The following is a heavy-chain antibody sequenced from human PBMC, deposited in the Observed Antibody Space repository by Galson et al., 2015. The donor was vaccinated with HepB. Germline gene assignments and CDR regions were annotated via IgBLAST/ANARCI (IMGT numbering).Heavy chain of an antibody. D-gene: IGHD3-9*01. Sequence: SVKVSCKASGYTFTGYYMHWVRQAPGQGLEWMGWINPNSGGTNYAQKFQGRVTMTRDTSISTAYMELSSVTAADTAVYYCARGTGDWLLFYFDYWGQGTLVTVSS. V-gene: IGHV1-2*02. CDR3: ARGTGDWLLFYFDY. J-gene: IGHJ4*02. CDR2: INPNSGGT. CDR1: GYTFTGYY.